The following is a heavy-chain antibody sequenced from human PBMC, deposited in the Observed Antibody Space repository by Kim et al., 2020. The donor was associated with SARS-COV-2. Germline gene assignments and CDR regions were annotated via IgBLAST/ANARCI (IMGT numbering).Heavy chain of an antibody. Sequence: SEKCYVDSVEGRFTISIDNAKNSLYMKMNSLRAEDTAVYDCARDVSGFDYWGQGTLVTVSS. CDR3: ARDVSGFDY. V-gene: IGHV3-7*03. J-gene: IGHJ4*02. CDR2: SEK.